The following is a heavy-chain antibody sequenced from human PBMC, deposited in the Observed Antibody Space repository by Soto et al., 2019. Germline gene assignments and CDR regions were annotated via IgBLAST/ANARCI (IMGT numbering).Heavy chain of an antibody. J-gene: IGHJ5*02. D-gene: IGHD1-7*01. CDR3: ARGLVRYNWNYRWFDP. Sequence: SESLSLTCTVSVGSISSGGYYWSWIRQHPGKGLEWIGYIYYSGSTYYNPSLKSRVTISVDTSKNQFSLKLSSVTAADTAVYYCARGLVRYNWNYRWFDPWGQGTLVTVSS. V-gene: IGHV4-31*03. CDR1: VGSISSGGYY. CDR2: IYYSGST.